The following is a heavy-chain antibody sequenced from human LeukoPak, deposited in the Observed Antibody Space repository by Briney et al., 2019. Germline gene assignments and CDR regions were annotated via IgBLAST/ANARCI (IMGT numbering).Heavy chain of an antibody. J-gene: IGHJ4*02. Sequence: GGSLRLSCAASGFTFRDPWMTWVRQAPGKGLEWVSAISGSGGSTYYADSVKGRFTISRDNSKNTLYLQMNSLRAEDTAVYYCAKCPNWYSSSQPDYWGQGTLVTVSS. CDR2: ISGSGGST. V-gene: IGHV3-23*01. CDR3: AKCPNWYSSSQPDY. CDR1: GFTFRDPW. D-gene: IGHD6-13*01.